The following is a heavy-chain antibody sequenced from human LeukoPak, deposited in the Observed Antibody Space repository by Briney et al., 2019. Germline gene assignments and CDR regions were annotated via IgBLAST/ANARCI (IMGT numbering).Heavy chain of an antibody. D-gene: IGHD3-22*01. CDR2: ISYDGSNK. CDR1: GDSISTYY. J-gene: IGHJ4*02. Sequence: LSLTCTVSGDSISTYYWSWIRQPPGKGLEWVAVISYDGSNKYYADSVKGRFTISRDNSKNTLYLQMNSLRAEDTAVYYCARGRGGDYYDSSGYPYYFDYWGQGTLVTVSS. CDR3: ARGRGGDYYDSSGYPYYFDY. V-gene: IGHV3-30-3*01.